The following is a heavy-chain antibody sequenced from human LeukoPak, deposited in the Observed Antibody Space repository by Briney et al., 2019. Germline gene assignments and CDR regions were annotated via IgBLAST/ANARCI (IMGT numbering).Heavy chain of an antibody. CDR2: ISYDGNNK. CDR3: ARDAATVTLVPDY. V-gene: IGHV3-30-3*01. Sequence: AGGSLRLSCAASGFTFNTYAMHWVRQAPGKGLEWVAVISYDGNNKYYADSVKGRFTISRDNSKNTLYLQMSSLRVEDTAVYFCARDAATVTLVPDYWGQGNLVTVSS. D-gene: IGHD4-17*01. J-gene: IGHJ4*02. CDR1: GFTFNTYA.